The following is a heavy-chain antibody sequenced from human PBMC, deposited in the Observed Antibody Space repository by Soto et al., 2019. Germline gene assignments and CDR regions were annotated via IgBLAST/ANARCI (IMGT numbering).Heavy chain of an antibody. Sequence: GGSLRLSCAASGFTFSDYYMSWIRQAPGKGLEYISYISSSSGSTNYADSVKGRFTIYRDNAKNSLYLQMSSLRAEDTAVYYCARDRGGYDRLYYYHGMDGWGEGTTVTVSS. D-gene: IGHD5-12*01. CDR3: ARDRGGYDRLYYYHGMDG. CDR1: GFTFSDYY. J-gene: IGHJ6*04. CDR2: ISSSSGST. V-gene: IGHV3-11*06.